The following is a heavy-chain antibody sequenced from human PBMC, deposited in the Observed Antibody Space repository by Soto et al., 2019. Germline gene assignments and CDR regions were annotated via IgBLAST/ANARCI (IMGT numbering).Heavy chain of an antibody. Sequence: GGSLRLSCAASGFTFSNAWMSWVRQAPGKGLEWVGRIKSKTDGGTTDYAAPVKGRFTISRDDSKNTLYLQMNSLKTEDTAVYYCTTDPSWLGIEDAFDIWGQGTMVTVSS. CDR1: GFTFSNAW. CDR2: IKSKTDGGTT. V-gene: IGHV3-15*01. CDR3: TTDPSWLGIEDAFDI. J-gene: IGHJ3*02. D-gene: IGHD6-19*01.